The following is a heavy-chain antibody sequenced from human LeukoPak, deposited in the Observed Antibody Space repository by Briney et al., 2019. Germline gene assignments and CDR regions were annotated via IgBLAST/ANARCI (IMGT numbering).Heavy chain of an antibody. V-gene: IGHV1-2*02. J-gene: IGHJ6*03. CDR1: GYTFTGYY. Sequence: GASVKVSCKASGYTFTGYYMHWVRQAPGQGLEWMGWINPNSGGTNYAQKFQGRVTMTRDTSISTAYVELSRLRSDDTAVYYCARVRFHPRDYYYYYMDVWGKGTTVTISS. CDR2: INPNSGGT. D-gene: IGHD3-10*01. CDR3: ARVRFHPRDYYYYYMDV.